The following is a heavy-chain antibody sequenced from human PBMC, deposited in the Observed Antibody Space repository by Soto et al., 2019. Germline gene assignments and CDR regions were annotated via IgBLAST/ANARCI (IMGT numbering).Heavy chain of an antibody. J-gene: IGHJ5*01. V-gene: IGHV4-39*01. CDR2: VYYSGRT. Sequence: PSETLSLTCTVSGASVRSDTHYWAWVRQPLGKGLEWIGCVYYSGRTYYNPSLKSRVSISIDTSKNQYSVKLTSMTAADTAIYFSAGQQLEFWNWFVSWGQGTLVTVSS. CDR3: AGQQLEFWNWFVS. CDR1: GASVRSDTHY. D-gene: IGHD1-1*01.